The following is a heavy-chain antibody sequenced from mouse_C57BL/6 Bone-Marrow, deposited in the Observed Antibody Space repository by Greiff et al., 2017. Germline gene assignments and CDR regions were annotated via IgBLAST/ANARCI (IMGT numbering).Heavy chain of an antibody. Sequence: EVQLVESGGGLVQPGGSLSLSCAASGFTFTDYYMSWVRQPPGKALEWLGFIRNKANGYTTEYSASVKGRFTISRDTSQSILYLQMNALRAEDSAYYYCARYGRDYFDYWGQGTTLTVSS. J-gene: IGHJ2*01. CDR1: GFTFTDYY. CDR2: IRNKANGYTT. V-gene: IGHV7-3*01. CDR3: ARYGRDYFDY.